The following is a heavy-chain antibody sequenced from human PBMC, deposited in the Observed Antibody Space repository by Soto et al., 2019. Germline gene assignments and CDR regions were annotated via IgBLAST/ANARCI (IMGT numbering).Heavy chain of an antibody. V-gene: IGHV1-18*01. Sequence: ASVKVSCKASGYTFTSYGISWVRQAPGQGLEWMGWISAYNGNTNYAQKLQGRVTMTTDTSTSTAYMELRSLRSDDTAVYYCATEPRYGDYEVVWGQGTMVTVSS. CDR1: GYTFTSYG. J-gene: IGHJ3*01. CDR3: ATEPRYGDYEVV. CDR2: ISAYNGNT. D-gene: IGHD4-17*01.